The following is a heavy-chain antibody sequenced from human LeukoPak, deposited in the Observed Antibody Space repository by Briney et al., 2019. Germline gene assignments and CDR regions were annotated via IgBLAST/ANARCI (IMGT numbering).Heavy chain of an antibody. D-gene: IGHD2-21*02. J-gene: IGHJ4*02. CDR2: ISTDGSST. V-gene: IGHV3-74*01. Sequence: GGSLRLSCVASGFTFSDCYMHWVCQAPGKGLMWVSRISTDGSSTNYADSVKGRFTISRDNAKNTLYLQINSLRAEDTAVYYCARRTIAVVTGDFWGQGTLVSVSS. CDR1: GFTFSDCY. CDR3: ARRTIAVVTGDF.